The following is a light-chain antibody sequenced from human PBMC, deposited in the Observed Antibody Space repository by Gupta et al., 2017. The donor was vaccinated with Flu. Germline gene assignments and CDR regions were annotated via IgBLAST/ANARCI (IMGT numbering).Light chain of an antibody. CDR1: QRVSSN. V-gene: IGKV3-11*01. J-gene: IGKJ1*01. CDR3: QQQSNWPST. CDR2: DAA. Sequence: GERATLSCRASQRVSSNLAWYQQKPGQAPRLLIYDAANRATGIPARFSGSGAGTDFTLTISSLVPEDFAVYYCQQQSNWPSTFGQGTKVEIK.